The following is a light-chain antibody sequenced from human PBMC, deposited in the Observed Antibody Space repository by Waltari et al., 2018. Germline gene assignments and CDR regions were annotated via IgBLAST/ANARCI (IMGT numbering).Light chain of an antibody. V-gene: IGKV1-5*03. CDR1: QSISSW. J-gene: IGKJ1*01. CDR3: QQYKSYSVT. CDR2: NAS. Sequence: DIQMTHSPSTLSASVGDRVTITCRASQSISSWLAWYQQKPGKAPKLLIYNASSLESGVPSRFSGSGSGTEFTLTISSLQPDDFATYYCQQYKSYSVTFGQGTKVEIK.